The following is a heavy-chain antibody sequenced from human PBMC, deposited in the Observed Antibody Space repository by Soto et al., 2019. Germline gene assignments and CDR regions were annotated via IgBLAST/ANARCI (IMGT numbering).Heavy chain of an antibody. Sequence: SETLSLTCAVSGGSISSSNWWSWVRQPPGKGLEGIGEIYHSGSTNYNPSLKSRVTISVDKSKNQFSLKMSSVTAADTAVYYCARTGYPYCSGGSCYQCYFDNWGQGTLVTVSS. V-gene: IGHV4-4*02. CDR2: IYHSGST. D-gene: IGHD2-15*01. CDR3: ARTGYPYCSGGSCYQCYFDN. CDR1: GGSISSSNW. J-gene: IGHJ4*02.